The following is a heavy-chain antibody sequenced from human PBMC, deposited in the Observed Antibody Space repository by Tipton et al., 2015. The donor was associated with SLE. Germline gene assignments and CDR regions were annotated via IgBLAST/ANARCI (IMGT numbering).Heavy chain of an antibody. CDR1: GGSFSGYY. D-gene: IGHD2-2*01. J-gene: IGHJ3*01. CDR2: IYYSGST. Sequence: TLSLTCAVYGGSFSGYYWSWIRQPPGKGLEWIGYIYYSGSTNYNPSLKSRVTISVDTSKNQFSLKLSSVTAADTAIYYCARMGLCTTTTCNEGAFDVWGQGSMVTVSS. CDR3: ARMGLCTTTTCNEGAFDV. V-gene: IGHV4-59*01.